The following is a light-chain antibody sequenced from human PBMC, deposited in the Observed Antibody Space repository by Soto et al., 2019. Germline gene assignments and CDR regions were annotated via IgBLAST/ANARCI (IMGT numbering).Light chain of an antibody. J-gene: IGKJ1*01. V-gene: IGKV3D-15*01. CDR3: QQYNNWPPWT. CDR1: QSVPRSY. CDR2: GAS. Sequence: VLTQSPGTLSLSPGERATLSCRASQSVPRSYLAWYQQKPGQAPRLLIYGASTRATGIPARFSGSGSGTEFTLTISSLQSEDFAVYYCQQYNNWPPWTFGQGTKVDI.